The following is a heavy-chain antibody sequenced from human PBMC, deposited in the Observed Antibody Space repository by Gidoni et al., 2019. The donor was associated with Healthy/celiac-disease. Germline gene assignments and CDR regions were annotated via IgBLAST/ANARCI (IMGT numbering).Heavy chain of an antibody. CDR2: IDPSDSYT. J-gene: IGHJ2*01. V-gene: IGHV5-10-1*01. CDR3: ARQNGSGWYRGYFDL. Sequence: EVQLVQSGAEVKKPGESLRISCQGSGYSFTRYWISWVRQIPGKGLEWMGRIDPSDSYTNYSPSFQGHVTISADKSISTAYLQWSSLKASDTAMYYCARQNGSGWYRGYFDLWGRGTLVTVSS. D-gene: IGHD6-19*01. CDR1: GYSFTRYW.